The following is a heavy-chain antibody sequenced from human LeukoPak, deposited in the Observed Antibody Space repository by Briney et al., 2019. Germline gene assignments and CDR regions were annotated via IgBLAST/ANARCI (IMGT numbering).Heavy chain of an antibody. V-gene: IGHV3-15*01. CDR1: GFTFSEAW. CDR3: MTDVLWDPAGY. D-gene: IGHD2-8*01. CDR2: IKSKADGATI. J-gene: IGHJ4*02. Sequence: TGGSPRLSCAASGFTFSEAWMSWVRQAPGKGLEWVGRIKSKADGATIDYAAPVKGRFTISRDDSENTLYLRMGRLKTEDTAVYYCMTDVLWDPAGYWGQGTLVTVSS.